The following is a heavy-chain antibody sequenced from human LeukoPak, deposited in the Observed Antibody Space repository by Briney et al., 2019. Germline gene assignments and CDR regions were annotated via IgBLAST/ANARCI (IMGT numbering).Heavy chain of an antibody. V-gene: IGHV4-59*08. CDR1: GGSISSYY. CDR2: IYYSGST. D-gene: IGHD1-1*01. CDR3: ARHKYGTTYDF. J-gene: IGHJ4*02. Sequence: SETLSLTCTVSGGSISSYYWSWIRQPPGKGLEWIGYIYYSGSTNYNPSLKSRVTISVDTSKNQFSLKLTSVTAADTAVYYCARHKYGTTYDFWGQGTLVTVAS.